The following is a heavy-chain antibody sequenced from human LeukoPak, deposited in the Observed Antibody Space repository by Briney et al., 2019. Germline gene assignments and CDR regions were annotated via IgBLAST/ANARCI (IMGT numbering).Heavy chain of an antibody. CDR2: IRSSGSTI. CDR3: AREVGPAAAEVFDY. CDR1: GFTFSSYE. V-gene: IGHV3-48*03. J-gene: IGHJ4*02. D-gene: IGHD6-13*01. Sequence: QPGGSLRLSCAASGFTFSSYEMNWVRQAPGKGLEWVSYIRSSGSTIYYADSVKGRFTISRDNAKNSLYLQMNSLRAEDTAVYYCAREVGPAAAEVFDYWGQGTLVTVSS.